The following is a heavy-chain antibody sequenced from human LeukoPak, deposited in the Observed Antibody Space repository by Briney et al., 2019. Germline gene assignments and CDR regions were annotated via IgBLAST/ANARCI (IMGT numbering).Heavy chain of an antibody. CDR2: ISSSGTTI. Sequence: GGSLRLSCAASGFTFSDYYMNWIRQAPGKGLEWVSYISSSGTTIYYADSVKGRFTISRDNAKNSLYLQMNSLRAEDTAVYYCARYFCSDGSCYNYYYGMDVWGQGTTVTVSS. CDR3: ARYFCSDGSCYNYYYGMDV. J-gene: IGHJ6*02. D-gene: IGHD2-15*01. CDR1: GFTFSDYY. V-gene: IGHV3-11*01.